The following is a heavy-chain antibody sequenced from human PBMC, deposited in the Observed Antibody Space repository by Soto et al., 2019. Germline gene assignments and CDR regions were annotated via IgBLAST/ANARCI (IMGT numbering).Heavy chain of an antibody. CDR2: VTYDSSEK. CDR3: ARESEDLTSNFDY. Sequence: QVHVVESGGGVVQPGTSLRLSCTASGFSFFNYGFAWIRQAPGKGLEWVAVVTYDSSEKYYADSVKGRFTISRDNSKNSLYLEMNSLRAEDTAVYYCARESEDLTSNFDYWGQGTLVTVSS. CDR1: GFSFFNYG. J-gene: IGHJ4*02. V-gene: IGHV3-30*03.